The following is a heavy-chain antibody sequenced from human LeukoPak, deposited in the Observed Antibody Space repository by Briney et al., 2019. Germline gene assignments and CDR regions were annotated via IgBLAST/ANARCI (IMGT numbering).Heavy chain of an antibody. Sequence: PGGSLRLSCAASGFTFSSYEMNWVRQAPGKGLQWVSYISTRGSNIYYADSLKGRFTISRDNAKDSLYLQTNSLRAEDTAVYYCAELGITMIGGVWSKGTTVTISS. CDR2: ISTRGSNI. J-gene: IGHJ6*04. CDR3: AELGITMIGGV. V-gene: IGHV3-48*03. CDR1: GFTFSSYE. D-gene: IGHD3-10*02.